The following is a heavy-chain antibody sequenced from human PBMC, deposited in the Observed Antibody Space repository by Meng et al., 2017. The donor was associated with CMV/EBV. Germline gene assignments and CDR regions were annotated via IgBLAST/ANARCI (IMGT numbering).Heavy chain of an antibody. CDR3: ARGVPLGIIYSFDY. J-gene: IGHJ4*01. CDR2: ISVYNGHT. D-gene: IGHD2-21*01. V-gene: IGHV1-18*01. Sequence: QVPLVGVGIDVSKAGARLKLHCKAYSYTFTGYGISWVRQTPGQGLEWMGWISVYNGHTNFAQNLQGRVTMTTDTSTNTAYVELRSLRSDDTAIYYCARGVPLGIIYSFDYWGQGTLVTVSS. CDR1: SYTFTGYG.